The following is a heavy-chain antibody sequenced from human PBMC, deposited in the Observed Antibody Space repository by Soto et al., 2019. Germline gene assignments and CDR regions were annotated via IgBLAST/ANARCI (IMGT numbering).Heavy chain of an antibody. D-gene: IGHD5-12*01. J-gene: IGHJ4*02. CDR2: IYYSGTH. Sequence: SETLSRTCTVSGGSISRYYGSWVRQPPGKGLEWIGYIYYSGTHNYNPSLKSRLTMSVDTSKNQFSLKLNSVTAADTAVYYCARVQMATLYFDYWGQGTLVTVSS. V-gene: IGHV4-59*01. CDR3: ARVQMATLYFDY. CDR1: GGSISRYY.